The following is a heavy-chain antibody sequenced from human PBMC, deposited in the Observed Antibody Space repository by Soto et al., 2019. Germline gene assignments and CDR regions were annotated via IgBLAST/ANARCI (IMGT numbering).Heavy chain of an antibody. Sequence: SETLSLTCAVYGGSFSGYYWSWIRQPPGKGLEWIGEINHSGSTNYNPSLKSRVTISVDTSKNRFSLKLSSVTAADTAVHYCARGAPASIAVAGTRYYFDYWGQGTLVTVSS. J-gene: IGHJ4*02. CDR1: GGSFSGYY. D-gene: IGHD6-19*01. CDR2: INHSGST. CDR3: ARGAPASIAVAGTRYYFDY. V-gene: IGHV4-34*01.